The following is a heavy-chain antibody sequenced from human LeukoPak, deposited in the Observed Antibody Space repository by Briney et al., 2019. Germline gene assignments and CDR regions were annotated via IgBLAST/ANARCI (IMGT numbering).Heavy chain of an antibody. CDR3: AREGDSSSVGWFDP. CDR2: IYQSGRT. CDR1: GYSISSGYY. D-gene: IGHD6-13*01. J-gene: IGHJ5*02. V-gene: IGHV4-38-2*02. Sequence: RPSETLSLTCTVSGYSISSGYYWGWIRHPPGKGLEWLGSIYQSGRTYYKPSLKSRVTISVDTSKNQFSLKLSSVTAADTAVYYCAREGDSSSVGWFDPWGQGTLVTVSS.